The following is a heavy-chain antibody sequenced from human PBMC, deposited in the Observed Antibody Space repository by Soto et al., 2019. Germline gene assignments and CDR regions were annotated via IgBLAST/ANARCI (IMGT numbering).Heavy chain of an antibody. D-gene: IGHD3-22*01. Sequence: SETLSLTCTVSGGSITSSSYYWGWIRQPPGKGLEWIGSIYYSGRAYYSPSLKSRVTISVDTSKNQFSLKLSSVTAAETAVYYCARLKPEKTYDSSGYVDYWGQGTLVTVSS. CDR3: ARLKPEKTYDSSGYVDY. CDR2: IYYSGRA. V-gene: IGHV4-39*01. J-gene: IGHJ4*02. CDR1: GGSITSSSYY.